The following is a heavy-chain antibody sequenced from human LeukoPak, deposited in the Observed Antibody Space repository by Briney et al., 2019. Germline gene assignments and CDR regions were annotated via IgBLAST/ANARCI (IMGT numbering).Heavy chain of an antibody. J-gene: IGHJ5*02. Sequence: ASVKVSCKASGGTFSSYAISWVRQAPGQGLEWMGGIIPIFGTANYAQKFQGRVTITADESTSTAYMELSSLRSEDTAVYYCARDSSGYYSHEYWFDPWGQGTLVTVSS. CDR3: ARDSSGYYSHEYWFDP. V-gene: IGHV1-69*13. D-gene: IGHD3-22*01. CDR2: IIPIFGTA. CDR1: GGTFSSYA.